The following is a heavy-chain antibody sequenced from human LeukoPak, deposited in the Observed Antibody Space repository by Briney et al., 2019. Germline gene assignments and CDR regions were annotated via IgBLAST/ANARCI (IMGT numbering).Heavy chain of an antibody. D-gene: IGHD3-10*01. CDR3: ARECPKTGGGFDY. V-gene: IGHV3-11*01. CDR1: GFTFSDYY. Sequence: GGSLRLSCTASGFTFSDYYMGWIRQAPGKGLEWLSYMSGSGILIHYADSVKGRFTISRDNAKRSLYLQMYSLRVEDTAVYYCARECPKTGGGFDYWGQGTLVTVSS. J-gene: IGHJ4*02. CDR2: MSGSGILI.